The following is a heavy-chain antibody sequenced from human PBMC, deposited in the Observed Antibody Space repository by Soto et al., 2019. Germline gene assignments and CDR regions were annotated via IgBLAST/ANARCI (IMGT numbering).Heavy chain of an antibody. CDR3: AKGRGSGWAWYCDN. CDR1: ACTFKESA. J-gene: IGHJ4*01. D-gene: IGHD6-19*01. V-gene: IGHV3-23*01. Sequence: PGGSLRLSCAASACTFKESAMNWVRKAAGKGLEWVASISDTGASTWYAESVRGRLSISRDNSKNTLYLQMNSLRGEDTAVYYCAKGRGSGWAWYCDNWGQGTLVAVYS. CDR2: ISDTGAST.